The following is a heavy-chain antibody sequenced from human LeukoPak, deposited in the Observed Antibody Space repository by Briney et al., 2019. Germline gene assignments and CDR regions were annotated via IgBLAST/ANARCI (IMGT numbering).Heavy chain of an antibody. J-gene: IGHJ4*02. CDR3: ARDTRGNYGDYVPFDY. V-gene: IGHV4-61*01. D-gene: IGHD4-17*01. CDR2: IYTSGST. CDR1: GGSVSSGSYY. Sequence: SETLSLTCTVSGGSVSSGSYYWSWIRQPPGKGLEWIGRIYTSGSTNYNPSLKSRVTMSVDTSKNQFSLKLSSVTAADTAVYYCARDTRGNYGDYVPFDYWGQGTLVTVSS.